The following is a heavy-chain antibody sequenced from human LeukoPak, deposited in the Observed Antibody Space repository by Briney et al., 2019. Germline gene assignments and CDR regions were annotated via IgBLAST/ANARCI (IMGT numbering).Heavy chain of an antibody. Sequence: SVKVSCKASGGTFSSYAISWVQQAPGQGLEWMGRIIPIFGTANYAQKFQGRVTITTDESTSTAYMELSSLRSEDTAVYYCARSPSSGYYYWFDPWGQGTLVTVSS. D-gene: IGHD3-22*01. V-gene: IGHV1-69*05. CDR2: IIPIFGTA. CDR1: GGTFSSYA. CDR3: ARSPSSGYYYWFDP. J-gene: IGHJ5*02.